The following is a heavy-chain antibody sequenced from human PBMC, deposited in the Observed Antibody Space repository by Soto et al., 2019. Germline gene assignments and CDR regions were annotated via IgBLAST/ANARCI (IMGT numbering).Heavy chain of an antibody. D-gene: IGHD1-26*01. CDR1: GYTFTSYA. J-gene: IGHJ6*02. CDR2: INAGNGNT. V-gene: IGHV1-3*01. CDR3: AREVGQLPFTRAFRMYG. Sequence: ASVKVSCKASGYTFTSYAMHWVRQAPGQRLEWMGWINAGNGNTKYSQKFQGRVTITRDTSASTAYMELSSLRSEDTAVYYCAREVGQLPFTRAFRMYGWGQRTTVTVSS.